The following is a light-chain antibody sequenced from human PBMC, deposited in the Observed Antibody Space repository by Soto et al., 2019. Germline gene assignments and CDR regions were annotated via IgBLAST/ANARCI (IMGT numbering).Light chain of an antibody. CDR2: DVT. V-gene: IGLV2-11*01. CDR3: CSHAGSYTFRV. J-gene: IGLJ1*01. Sequence: QSALTQPRSVSGSAGQSVTISCTGTSSDVGGSDYVSWFQHYPGKGPKLLIYDVTRRPSGVPDRFSGSKSGNTASLTISGLQVEDEADYYCCSHAGSYTFRVFGTGTKVTVL. CDR1: SSDVGGSDY.